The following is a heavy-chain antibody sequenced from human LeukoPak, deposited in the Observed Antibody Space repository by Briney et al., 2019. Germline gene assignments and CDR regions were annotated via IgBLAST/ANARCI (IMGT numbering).Heavy chain of an antibody. CDR3: ARTANRGYDFWSGYLY. CDR2: ISAYNGNT. D-gene: IGHD3-3*01. V-gene: IGHV1-18*01. Sequence: ASVKVSCKASGYTFTSYGISWVRQAPGQGLEWMGWISAYNGNTNYAQKLQGRVTMTTDTSTRTAYMELRSLRSDDTAVYYCARTANRGYDFWSGYLYWGQGTLVTVSS. CDR1: GYTFTSYG. J-gene: IGHJ4*02.